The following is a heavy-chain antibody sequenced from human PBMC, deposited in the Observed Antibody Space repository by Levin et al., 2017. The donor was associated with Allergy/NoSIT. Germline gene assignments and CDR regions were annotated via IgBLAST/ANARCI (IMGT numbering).Heavy chain of an antibody. CDR3: ARGSGGTSSRNYGYHYFYYMDV. CDR2: VNSDGIV. V-gene: IGHV4-34*01. Sequence: SQTLSLTCAVQGESFSPYYWSWIRQPAGKGLEWIGEVNSDGIVNYNPSLKSRASISVDTSKAQFSLRLTSVTAADTAVYYCARGSGGTSSRNYGYHYFYYMDVWDNGTTVTVSS. D-gene: IGHD2-2*03. J-gene: IGHJ6*03. CDR1: GESFSPYY.